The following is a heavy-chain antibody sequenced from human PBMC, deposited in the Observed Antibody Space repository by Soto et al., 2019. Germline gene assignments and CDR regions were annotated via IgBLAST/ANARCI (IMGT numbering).Heavy chain of an antibody. Sequence: SETLSLTGAVYGGSFSGYYWSWIRQPPGKGLEWIGEINHSGSTNYNPPLKSRVTISVDTSKNQFTLKLSSVTAADTAVYYCARGRRYYDSSGYYYINWFDPWGQGTLVTVSS. CDR1: GGSFSGYY. D-gene: IGHD3-22*01. V-gene: IGHV4-34*01. CDR2: INHSGST. J-gene: IGHJ5*02. CDR3: ARGRRYYDSSGYYYINWFDP.